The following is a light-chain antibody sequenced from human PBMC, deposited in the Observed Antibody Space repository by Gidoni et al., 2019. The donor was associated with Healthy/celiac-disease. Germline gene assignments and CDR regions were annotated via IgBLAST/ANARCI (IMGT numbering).Light chain of an antibody. CDR3: QAWDSSTALV. V-gene: IGLV3-1*01. J-gene: IGLJ2*01. Sequence: SYELTQPPSVSVSPGQTASITCSGDKLGDKYACWYQQKPGQSPVLVIYQDSKRPSGIPERFSGSNSGNTATLTIIGTQAMDEADYYCQAWDSSTALVFGGGTKLTVL. CDR1: KLGDKY. CDR2: QDS.